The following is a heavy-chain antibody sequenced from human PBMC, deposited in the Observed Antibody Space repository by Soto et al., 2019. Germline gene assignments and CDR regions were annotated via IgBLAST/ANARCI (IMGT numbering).Heavy chain of an antibody. V-gene: IGHV3-23*01. J-gene: IGHJ6*02. Sequence: GGSLRLSCAASGFTFSSYAMNWVRQAPGKGLEWVSAISGSGGNTFYADSVKGRFTISRENSKNTLFLQMHSLRAEDTAIYYCALLNSGSYSYHGTEVWGQGTPVTVYS. CDR2: ISGSGGNT. CDR1: GFTFSSYA. D-gene: IGHD1-26*01. CDR3: ALLNSGSYSYHGTEV.